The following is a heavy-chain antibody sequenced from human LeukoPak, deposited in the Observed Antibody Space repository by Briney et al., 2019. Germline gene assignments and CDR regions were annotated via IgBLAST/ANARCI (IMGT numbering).Heavy chain of an antibody. CDR1: GGSISSYY. J-gene: IGHJ4*02. Sequence: SETLSLTCTVSGGSISSYYWSWLRQPAGKGLEWIGRIYTSGSTNYNPSLKSRVTMSVDTSKNQFSLKLSSVTAADTAVYYCARSGSYSGPYVYWGQGTVVTVSS. CDR3: ARSGSYSGPYVY. V-gene: IGHV4-4*07. CDR2: IYTSGST. D-gene: IGHD1-26*01.